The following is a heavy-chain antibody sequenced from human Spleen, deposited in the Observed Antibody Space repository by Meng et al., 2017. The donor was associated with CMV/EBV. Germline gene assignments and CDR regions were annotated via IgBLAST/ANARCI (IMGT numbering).Heavy chain of an antibody. CDR2: ISGSGGST. CDR3: AKDRNYDFWSGYSNDY. Sequence: GESLKISCAASGFTFSSYAMSWVRQAPGKGLEWVSAISGSGGSTYYADSVKGRFTISRDSSKNTLYLQMNSLRAEDTAVYYCAKDRNYDFWSGYSNDYWGQGTLVTVSS. J-gene: IGHJ4*02. CDR1: GFTFSSYA. D-gene: IGHD3-3*01. V-gene: IGHV3-23*01.